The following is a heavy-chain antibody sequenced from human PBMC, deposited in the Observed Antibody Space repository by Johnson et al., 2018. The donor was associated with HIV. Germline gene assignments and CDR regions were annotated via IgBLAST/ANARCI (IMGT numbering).Heavy chain of an antibody. V-gene: IGHV3-13*01. CDR3: ARACGSYFAFDI. CDR1: GFTFSTYD. D-gene: IGHD1-26*01. Sequence: VQLVESGGGLVQPGGSLRLSCAASGFTFSTYDMHWVRQTTGKRLEWVSAIGTAGDTYYPGSVEGRFTISRENAKNSLYLQMNSLIAGDTAVYYCARACGSYFAFDIWGQGTMVTVSS. J-gene: IGHJ3*02. CDR2: IGTAGDT.